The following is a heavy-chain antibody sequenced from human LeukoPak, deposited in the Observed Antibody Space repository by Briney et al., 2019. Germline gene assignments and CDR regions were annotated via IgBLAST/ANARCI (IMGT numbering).Heavy chain of an antibody. CDR1: GGSISSGGYS. CDR2: IYHSGST. V-gene: IGHV4-30-2*01. J-gene: IGHJ3*02. Sequence: SQTLSLTCAVSGGSISSGGYSWSWIRQPPGKGLEWIGYIYHSGSTYYNPSLKSRVTISVDRSKNQFSLKLSSVTAADTAVYYCARDWTTMIVVPYSAFDIWGQGTMVTVSS. D-gene: IGHD3-22*01. CDR3: ARDWTTMIVVPYSAFDI.